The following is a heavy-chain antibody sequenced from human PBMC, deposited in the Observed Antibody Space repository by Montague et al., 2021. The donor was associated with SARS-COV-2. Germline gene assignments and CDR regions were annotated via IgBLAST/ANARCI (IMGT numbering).Heavy chain of an antibody. V-gene: IGHV3-7*01. CDR3: VRVHYSDEGMKY. CDR2: INPDGNRE. CDR1: GFTFRNYW. D-gene: IGHD4-17*01. Sequence: SLRLSCAASGFTFRNYWMTWVRQAPGQGLEWVANINPDGNREYYEDSVKGRFIISRDNAKNSVSLQMNSLRVEDTALYFCVRVHYSDEGMKYWGQGSLVTVSS. J-gene: IGHJ4*02.